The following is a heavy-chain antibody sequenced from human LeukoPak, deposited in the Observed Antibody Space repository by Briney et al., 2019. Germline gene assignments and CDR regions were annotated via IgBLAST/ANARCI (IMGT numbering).Heavy chain of an antibody. V-gene: IGHV4-59*01. Sequence: PSETLSLTCTVSGGSISSYYWSWIRQPPGKGLEWIGYIYYSGSTNYNPSLKSRVTISVDTSKNQFSLKLSSVTAADTAVYYCAREERWLQKRGPYDAFGIWGQGTMVTVSS. J-gene: IGHJ3*02. CDR1: GGSISSYY. D-gene: IGHD5-24*01. CDR3: AREERWLQKRGPYDAFGI. CDR2: IYYSGST.